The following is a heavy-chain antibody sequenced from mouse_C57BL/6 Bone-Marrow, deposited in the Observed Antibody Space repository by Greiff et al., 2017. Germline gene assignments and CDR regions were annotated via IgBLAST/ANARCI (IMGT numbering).Heavy chain of an antibody. D-gene: IGHD2-2*01. J-gene: IGHJ3*01. V-gene: IGHV1-59*01. CDR3: APVVTAY. CDR1: GYTFTSYW. CDR2: LDPSDGYT. Sequence: VQLQQSGAELVRPGTSVKLSCTASGYTFTSYWMHWVKQRPGQGLEWIGLLDPSDGYTNYNQKFKGKATLTVDTSSNTAYMQLSSLTSEDSAVYYCAPVVTAYWGQGTLVTVSA.